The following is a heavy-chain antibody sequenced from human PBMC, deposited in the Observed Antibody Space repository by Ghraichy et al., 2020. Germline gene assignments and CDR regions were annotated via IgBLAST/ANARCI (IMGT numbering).Heavy chain of an antibody. J-gene: IGHJ4*02. D-gene: IGHD2-15*01. V-gene: IGHV3-23*01. CDR2: ISGSGDST. Sequence: GGSLRLSCAASGFTFSSYAMSWVRQAPGKGLEWVSTISGSGDSTYYADSVKGRFTISRDNSKNTLCLQMNSLRAGDTAVYFCARQDIAAPDYWGQGTLVTGYS. CDR3: ARQDIAAPDY. CDR1: GFTFSSYA.